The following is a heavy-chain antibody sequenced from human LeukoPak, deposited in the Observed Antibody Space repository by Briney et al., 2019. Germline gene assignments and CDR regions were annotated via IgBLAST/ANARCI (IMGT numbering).Heavy chain of an antibody. CDR3: ARRGSSSSSYYCHMDV. V-gene: IGHV3-30*02. D-gene: IGHD6-6*01. J-gene: IGHJ6*03. Sequence: PGRSLRLSYAASRFTFSSYAMSWVRQAPGKGLVCVAFIRYDGSNKYYAESLKGRFTITRDNSKNTLSLQMNSLRAEDTAVYYCARRGSSSSSYYCHMDVWGKGTTVTVSS. CDR1: RFTFSSYA. CDR2: IRYDGSNK.